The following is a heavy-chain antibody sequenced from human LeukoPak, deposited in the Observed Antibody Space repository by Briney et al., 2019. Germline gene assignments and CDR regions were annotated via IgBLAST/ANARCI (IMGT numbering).Heavy chain of an antibody. Sequence: SETLPLTCAVYGGSFSGYYWSWIRQPPGKGLEWIGEINHSGSTNYNPSLKSRVTISVDTSKNPFSLKLSSVTAADTAVYYCARGFIYYDSSGYYYQRLGYYFDYWGQGTLVTVSS. CDR3: ARGFIYYDSSGYYYQRLGYYFDY. V-gene: IGHV4-34*01. CDR1: GGSFSGYY. CDR2: INHSGST. J-gene: IGHJ4*02. D-gene: IGHD3-22*01.